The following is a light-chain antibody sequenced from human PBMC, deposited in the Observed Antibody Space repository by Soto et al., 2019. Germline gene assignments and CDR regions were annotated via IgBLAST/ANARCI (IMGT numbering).Light chain of an antibody. CDR1: SSNIGSNY. CDR3: AAWDDSLSGVV. CDR2: RNN. Sequence: QSVLTQPPSASGTPGQRVTISCSGSSSNIGSNYVFWYQHLPGTAPKLLIYRNNQRPSGVPRRFSGSKSGTSASLAISGLRSEDETDYYCAAWDDSLSGVVFGGGTQLTVL. V-gene: IGLV1-47*01. J-gene: IGLJ2*01.